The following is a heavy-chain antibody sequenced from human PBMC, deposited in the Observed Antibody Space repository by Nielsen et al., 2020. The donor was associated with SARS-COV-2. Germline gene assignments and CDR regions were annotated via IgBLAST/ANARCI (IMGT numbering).Heavy chain of an antibody. J-gene: IGHJ4*02. CDR3: AKDLGYGGYNWYYFDY. CDR2: ISWNSGSI. V-gene: IGHV3-9*01. CDR1: GFTFDDYA. Sequence: SLKISCAASGFTFDDYAMHWVRQAPGKGLEWVSGISWNSGSIGYADSVKGRFTISRDNAKNSLYLQMNSLRAEDTALYYCAKDLGYGGYNWYYFDYWGQGTLVTVSS. D-gene: IGHD1-1*01.